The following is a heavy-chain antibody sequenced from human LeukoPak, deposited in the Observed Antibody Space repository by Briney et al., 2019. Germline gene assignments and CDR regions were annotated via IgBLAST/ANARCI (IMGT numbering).Heavy chain of an antibody. CDR2: ISSSGSTI. D-gene: IGHD4-17*01. CDR3: ARDGLSTTVTTYYYGMDV. V-gene: IGHV3-11*01. J-gene: IGHJ6*02. Sequence: GGSLRLSCAASGFTFSDYYMSWIRQAPGKGLEWVSYISSSGSTIYYADSVKGRFTISRDNAKNSLYLQMNSLRAEDMAVYYCARDGLSTTVTTYYYGMDVWGQGTTVTVSS. CDR1: GFTFSDYY.